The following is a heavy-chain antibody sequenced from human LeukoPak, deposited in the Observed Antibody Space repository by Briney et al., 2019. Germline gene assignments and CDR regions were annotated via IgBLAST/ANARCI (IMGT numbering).Heavy chain of an antibody. CDR3: AKGTRYGPAAISPAFDI. V-gene: IGHV3-30*02. CDR2: IRYDGSNK. D-gene: IGHD2-2*01. J-gene: IGHJ3*02. Sequence: PGGSLRLSCAASGFTFSNYGMHWVRQAPGKGLEWVAFIRYDGSNKYYADSVKGRFTISRDNSKNTLYLQMNSLRAEDTAVYYCAKGTRYGPAAISPAFDIWGQGTMVTVSS. CDR1: GFTFSNYG.